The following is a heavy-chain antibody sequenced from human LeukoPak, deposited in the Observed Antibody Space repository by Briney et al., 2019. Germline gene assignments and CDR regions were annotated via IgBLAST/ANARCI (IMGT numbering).Heavy chain of an antibody. J-gene: IGHJ4*02. D-gene: IGHD3-22*01. CDR3: ARDQYYDVSTYYEIDY. CDR1: GYSISSGCY. Sequence: SSETLSLTCTVSGYSISSGCYWGWIRQPPGKGLEWIGSIYHSGSTYYNPSLKSRVTILVDTSKNQFSLKMTSVTAADTAVYYCARDQYYDVSTYYEIDYWGQGTLVTVSS. CDR2: IYHSGST. V-gene: IGHV4-38-2*02.